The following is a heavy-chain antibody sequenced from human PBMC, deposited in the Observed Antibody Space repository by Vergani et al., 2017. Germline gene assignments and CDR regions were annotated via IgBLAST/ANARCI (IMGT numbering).Heavy chain of an antibody. J-gene: IGHJ4*02. CDR3: TKGSRGYTGYFFDY. V-gene: IGHV3-23*01. CDR1: GFSFPGYA. D-gene: IGHD5-12*01. Sequence: EVQLLESGGGLVQPGGSLRLSCEASGFSFPGYAMSWVRQAPGKGLEWVSSVSGSSATPYYADSVKGRFIISRDNSKNTLPLQMNSLRADDTAVYYCTKGSRGYTGYFFDYWGQGTLATVSS. CDR2: VSGSSATP.